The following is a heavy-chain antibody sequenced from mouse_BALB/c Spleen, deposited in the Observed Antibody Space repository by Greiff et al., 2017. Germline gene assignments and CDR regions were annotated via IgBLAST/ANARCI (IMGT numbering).Heavy chain of an antibody. Sequence: EVQLVESGPGLVKPSQSLSLTCTVTGYSITSDYAWNWIRQFPGNKLEWMGYISYSGSTSYNPSLKSRISITRDTSKNQFFLQLNSVTTEDTATYYCARYNLPLPMITTYRDYAMDYWGQGTSVTVSS. CDR1: GYSITSDYA. J-gene: IGHJ4*01. CDR2: ISYSGST. V-gene: IGHV3-2*02. D-gene: IGHD2-4*01. CDR3: ARYNLPLPMITTYRDYAMDY.